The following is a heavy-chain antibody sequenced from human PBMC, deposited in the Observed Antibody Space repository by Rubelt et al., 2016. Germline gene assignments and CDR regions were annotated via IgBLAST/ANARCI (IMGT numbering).Heavy chain of an antibody. CDR2: LDWDDDK. V-gene: IGHV2-70*15. J-gene: IGHJ6*02. D-gene: IGHD3-22*01. Sequence: QVTLRESGPALVKPTQTLTLTCTFSGFSLSTSGMCVSWIRQPPGKALEWLARLDWDDDKYYSTSLKTRLTISKDTSKNPVVLTMTNMDPVDTATYYCARILLPDYYDSSGGMDVWGQGTTVTVSS. CDR3: ARILLPDYYDSSGGMDV. CDR1: GFSLSTSGMC.